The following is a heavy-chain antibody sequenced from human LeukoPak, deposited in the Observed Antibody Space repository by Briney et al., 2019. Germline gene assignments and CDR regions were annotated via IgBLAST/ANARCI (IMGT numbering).Heavy chain of an antibody. CDR2: IIPIFGTA. CDR3: ARDARYCSSTSCYTP. Sequence: SVKVSCEASGGTFSSYAISWVRQAPGQGLEWMGGIIPIFGTANYAQKFQGRVTITADESTSTAYMELSSLRSEDTAVYYCARDARYCSSTSCYTPWGQGTLVTVSS. V-gene: IGHV1-69*13. CDR1: GGTFSSYA. D-gene: IGHD2-2*01. J-gene: IGHJ5*02.